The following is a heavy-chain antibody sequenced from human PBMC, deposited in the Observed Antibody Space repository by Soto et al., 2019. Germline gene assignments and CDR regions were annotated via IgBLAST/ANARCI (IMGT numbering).Heavy chain of an antibody. CDR2: IYYSGST. J-gene: IGHJ6*02. V-gene: IGHV4-59*01. D-gene: IGHD3-3*01. Sequence: SETLSLTCTVSGGSISSYYWSWIRQPPGKGLEWIGYIYYSGSTNYNPSLKSRVTISADTSKNQFSLKLSSVTAADTAVYYCARGELRFLEWLSPHGMDVWGQGTTVTVSS. CDR3: ARGELRFLEWLSPHGMDV. CDR1: GGSISSYY.